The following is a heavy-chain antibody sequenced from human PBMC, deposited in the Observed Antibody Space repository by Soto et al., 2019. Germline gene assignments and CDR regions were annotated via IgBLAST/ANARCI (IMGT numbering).Heavy chain of an antibody. CDR1: GFTFSTYA. V-gene: IGHV3-23*01. D-gene: IGHD5-18*01. CDR3: AKVGFPYSYGYLFQH. Sequence: GSLRLSCAASGFTFSTYAMTWVRQAPGKGLEWVSAISASGGSTYYADSVKGRFTISRDNSKNTLYLQMNSLRVEDTAVYYCAKVGFPYSYGYLFQHWGQVTQVTVSS. J-gene: IGHJ1*01. CDR2: ISASGGST.